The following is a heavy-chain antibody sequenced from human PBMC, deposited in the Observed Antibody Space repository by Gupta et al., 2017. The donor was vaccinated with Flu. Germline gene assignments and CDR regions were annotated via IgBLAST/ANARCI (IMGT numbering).Heavy chain of an antibody. Sequence: QVQLVESGGGLVKPGGSLRPSCAASGFTFIDYCLSWIRQAPGQGLEWVSYISSSGSTIYYADSVKGRFTISRDNAKNSLYLQMNSLRAEDTAVYYCARDSGGYYYYGMDVWGQGTTVTVSS. CDR2: ISSSGSTI. D-gene: IGHD2-15*01. CDR1: GFTFIDYC. J-gene: IGHJ6*02. CDR3: ARDSGGYYYYGMDV. V-gene: IGHV3-11*01.